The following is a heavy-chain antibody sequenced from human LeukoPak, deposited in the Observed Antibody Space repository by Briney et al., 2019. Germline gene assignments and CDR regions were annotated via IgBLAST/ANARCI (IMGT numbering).Heavy chain of an antibody. CDR1: GGSISSYC. D-gene: IGHD1-26*01. J-gene: IGHJ4*02. Sequence: PSETLSLTCTVSGGSISSYCWSWIRQPPGKGLEWIGYIYYSGSTNYNPSLKSRVTISVDTSKNQFSLKLSSVTAADTAVYYCARGARVGATFDYWGQGTLVTVSS. CDR2: IYYSGST. V-gene: IGHV4-59*01. CDR3: ARGARVGATFDY.